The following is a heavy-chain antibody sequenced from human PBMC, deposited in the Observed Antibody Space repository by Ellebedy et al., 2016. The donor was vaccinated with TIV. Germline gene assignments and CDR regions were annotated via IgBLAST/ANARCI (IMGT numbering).Heavy chain of an antibody. V-gene: IGHV3-30-3*01. Sequence: GESLKISCAASGFRFSTYPMNWVRQAPGKGLEWVAALSYDGGNKFYAESVKGRFTISRDNLKNMVYLQMNSLRSDDAAVYYCARESRSSGFDYWGQGTLVTVPS. CDR2: LSYDGGNK. CDR3: ARESRSSGFDY. D-gene: IGHD6-19*01. CDR1: GFRFSTYP. J-gene: IGHJ4*02.